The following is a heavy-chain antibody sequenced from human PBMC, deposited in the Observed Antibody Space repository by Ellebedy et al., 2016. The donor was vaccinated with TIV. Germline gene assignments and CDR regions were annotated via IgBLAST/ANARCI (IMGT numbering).Heavy chain of an antibody. CDR1: GYSFTSYY. V-gene: IGHV1-46*01. CDR3: ARGGSSWSNLDY. CDR2: INSSGGAT. J-gene: IGHJ4*02. D-gene: IGHD6-13*01. Sequence: AASVKVSCKASGYSFTSYYVAWVRQASGQGLEWLGMINSSGGATTYSQNFQGRVTMTRDTSTNTVYMELRSLRSEDTAVYYCARGGSSWSNLDYWGQGTLVTVSS.